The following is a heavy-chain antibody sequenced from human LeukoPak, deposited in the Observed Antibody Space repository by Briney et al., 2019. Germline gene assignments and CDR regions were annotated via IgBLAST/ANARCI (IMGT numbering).Heavy chain of an antibody. CDR2: IRSKAYGGTT. J-gene: IGHJ4*02. D-gene: IGHD3-3*01. CDR1: GFTFGDYA. CDR3: ARDFWSGYYPLDY. Sequence: GGPLRLSCTASGFTFGDYAMSWVRQAPGKGLEWVGFIRSKAYGGTTEYAASVKGRFTISRDDSKSIAYLQMNSLKTEDTAVYYCARDFWSGYYPLDYWGQGTLVTVSS. V-gene: IGHV3-49*04.